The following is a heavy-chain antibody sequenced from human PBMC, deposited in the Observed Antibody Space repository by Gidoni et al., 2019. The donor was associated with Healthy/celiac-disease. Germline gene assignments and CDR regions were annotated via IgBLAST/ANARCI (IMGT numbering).Heavy chain of an antibody. D-gene: IGHD5-12*01. CDR2: LNSYVICT. Sequence: EVQMVESGGGVVQHGGSLRLSCAASGFTFSSYWMHWVRQAPGKWLVWVSRLNSYVICTSYSVSVKCRFTISRDNAKNTLYLQMNSLRAEDTAVYYCARGGQVIGYYMDVWGKGTTVTVSS. CDR3: ARGGQVIGYYMDV. V-gene: IGHV3-74*01. J-gene: IGHJ6*03. CDR1: GFTFSSYW.